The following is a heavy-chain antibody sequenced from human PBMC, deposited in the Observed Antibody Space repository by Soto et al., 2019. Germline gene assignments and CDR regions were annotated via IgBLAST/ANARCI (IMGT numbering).Heavy chain of an antibody. Sequence: TSETLSLTCTVSGGSISSSSYYWGWIRQPPGKGLEWIGSIYYSGSTYYNPSLKSRVTISVDTSKNQFSLKLSSVTAADTAVYYCARASGGSGWYRLGDAFDIWGQGTMVTVSS. J-gene: IGHJ3*02. V-gene: IGHV4-39*01. CDR1: GGSISSSSYY. D-gene: IGHD6-19*01. CDR2: IYYSGST. CDR3: ARASGGSGWYRLGDAFDI.